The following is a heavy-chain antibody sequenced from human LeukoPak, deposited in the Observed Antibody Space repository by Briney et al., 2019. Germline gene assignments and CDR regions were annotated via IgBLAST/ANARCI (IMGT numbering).Heavy chain of an antibody. CDR2: IHEDGSDK. V-gene: IGHV3-7*01. CDR3: AKDIEEWLVKGGGCFDY. Sequence: GGSLRLSCAASGFTFSSHWMNWVRQAPGKGLEWVANIHEDGSDKYYVDSVKGRFTVSRDNAKNSLYLQMNSLRAEDTAVYYCAKDIEEWLVKGGGCFDYWGQGTLVTVSS. CDR1: GFTFSSHW. J-gene: IGHJ4*02. D-gene: IGHD6-19*01.